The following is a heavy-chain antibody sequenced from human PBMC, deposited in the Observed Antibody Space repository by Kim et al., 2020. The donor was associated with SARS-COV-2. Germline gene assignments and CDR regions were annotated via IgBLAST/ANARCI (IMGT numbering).Heavy chain of an antibody. J-gene: IGHJ4*02. D-gene: IGHD2-2*01. CDR3: ARGSIVPAAFFDY. V-gene: IGHV4-30-2*05. Sequence: YNPSLKTRVTISVDTSKNQFSLKLSSVTAADTAVYYCARGSIVPAAFFDYWGQGTLVTVSS.